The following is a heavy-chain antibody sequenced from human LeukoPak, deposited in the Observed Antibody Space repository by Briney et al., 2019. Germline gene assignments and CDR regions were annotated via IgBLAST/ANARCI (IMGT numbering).Heavy chain of an antibody. CDR3: ARGVLLWFGELFSDWFDP. Sequence: SETLSLTCTVSGGSISSGSYYWSWIRQPAGTGLEWIGRMYTSGSSNYNPSLKSRVTISGDTSKNQFSLKLSSVTAADTAVYYCARGVLLWFGELFSDWFDPWGQGTLVTVSS. D-gene: IGHD3-10*01. CDR2: MYTSGSS. CDR1: GGSISSGSYY. V-gene: IGHV4-61*02. J-gene: IGHJ5*02.